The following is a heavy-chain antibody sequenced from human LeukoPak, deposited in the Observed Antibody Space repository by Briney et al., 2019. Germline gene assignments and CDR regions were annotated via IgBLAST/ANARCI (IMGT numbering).Heavy chain of an antibody. CDR1: GFAFSAYG. V-gene: IGHV3-30*02. D-gene: IGHD6-13*01. J-gene: IGHJ4*02. CDR3: AKSGGSSWYYDY. Sequence: PGGSLRLSCEPSGFAFSAYGMHWVRQAPGKGLEWVSFIRYDGNVKYYSDSVRGRFTISRDKSKNTLYLQMNSLRAEDTAVYYCAKSGGSSWYYDYWGQGTLVTVSS. CDR2: IRYDGNVK.